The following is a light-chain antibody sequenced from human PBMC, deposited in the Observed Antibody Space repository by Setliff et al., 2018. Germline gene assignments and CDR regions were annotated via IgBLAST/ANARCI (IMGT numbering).Light chain of an antibody. CDR3: SSYAGSNNYV. Sequence: QSVLSQHPSASGSPGQSVTISCTGTSSDVGGYNYVSWYQQHPGKAPKLMIYEVSKWPSGVPDRFSGSKSGNTASLTVSGLQAEDEADYYCSSYAGSNNYVFGTGTKVTVL. J-gene: IGLJ1*01. CDR2: EVS. V-gene: IGLV2-8*01. CDR1: SSDVGGYNY.